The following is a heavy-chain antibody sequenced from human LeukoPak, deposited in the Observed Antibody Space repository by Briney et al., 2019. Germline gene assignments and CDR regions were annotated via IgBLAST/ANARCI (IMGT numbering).Heavy chain of an antibody. D-gene: IGHD3-16*01. CDR1: GGSFSGYY. CDR2: INHSGST. V-gene: IGHV4-34*01. J-gene: IGHJ4*02. CDR3: ARGNPPDYDYVWGSLYYFDY. Sequence: SETLSLTCAVYGGSFSGYYWSWIRQPPGKGLEWIGEINHSGSTNYNPSLKSRVTISVDTSKNQFSLKLSPVTAADTAVYYCARGNPPDYDYVWGSLYYFDYWGQGTLVTVSS.